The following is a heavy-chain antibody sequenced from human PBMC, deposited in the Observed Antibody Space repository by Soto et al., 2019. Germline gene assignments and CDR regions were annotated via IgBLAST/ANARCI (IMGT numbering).Heavy chain of an antibody. CDR1: GYSFTSYW. D-gene: IGHD2-2*01. CDR3: ARQDIVVVPAAMGSYYYYMDV. Sequence: ESLKISCKGSGYSFTSYWIGWVRQMPGKGLEWMGIIYPGDSDTRYSPSFQGQVTISADKSISTAYLQWSSLKASDTAMYYCARQDIVVVPAAMGSYYYYMDVWGKGTTVTVSS. CDR2: IYPGDSDT. V-gene: IGHV5-51*01. J-gene: IGHJ6*03.